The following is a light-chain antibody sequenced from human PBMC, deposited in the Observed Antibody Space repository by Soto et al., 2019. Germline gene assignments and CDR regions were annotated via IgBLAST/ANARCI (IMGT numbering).Light chain of an antibody. Sequence: DIPMTQSPSTLSASVGDRVTITCRASQSISSWLAWYQQKPGKAPKVLIYKASSLESGVPSRFRGSGSGTEFTLTISSLQPDDFATYYCQQYNSYSSFGQGTKLEIK. CDR3: QQYNSYSS. V-gene: IGKV1-5*03. CDR1: QSISSW. CDR2: KAS. J-gene: IGKJ2*01.